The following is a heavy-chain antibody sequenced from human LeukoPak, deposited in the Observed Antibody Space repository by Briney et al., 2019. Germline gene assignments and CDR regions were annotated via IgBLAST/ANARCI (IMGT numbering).Heavy chain of an antibody. D-gene: IGHD2-8*01. CDR1: GDSISRYY. Sequence: SETLSLTCTVSGDSISRYYWSWIRQPPGKGLEWMGYLYDRGSTNYNPSLKSRVNILVDKSKNRFSLKLNSVTAADTAVYYCARNGPTNDAFDIWGQGTMVTVSS. V-gene: IGHV4-59*01. CDR2: LYDRGST. CDR3: ARNGPTNDAFDI. J-gene: IGHJ3*02.